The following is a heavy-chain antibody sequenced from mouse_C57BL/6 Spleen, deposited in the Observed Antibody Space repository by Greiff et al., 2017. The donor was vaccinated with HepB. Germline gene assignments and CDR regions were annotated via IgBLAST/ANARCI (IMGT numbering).Heavy chain of an antibody. CDR2: INPNNGGT. D-gene: IGHD1-1*01. V-gene: IGHV1-18*01. CDR3: ARRDYGSNWYFDV. J-gene: IGHJ1*03. CDR1: GYTFTDYN. Sequence: EVQRVESGPELVKPGASVKIPCKASGYTFTDYNMDWVKQSHGKSLEWIGDINPNNGGTIYNQKFKGKATLTVDKSSSTAYMELRSLTSEDTAVYYCARRDYGSNWYFDVWGTGTTVTVSS.